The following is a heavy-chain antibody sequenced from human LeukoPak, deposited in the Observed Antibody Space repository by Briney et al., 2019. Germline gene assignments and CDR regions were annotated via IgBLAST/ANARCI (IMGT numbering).Heavy chain of an antibody. CDR1: AFTLGDFY. CDR3: ACDFRYLGHDF. V-gene: IGHV3-11*01. J-gene: IGHJ4*02. D-gene: IGHD2-21*02. CDR2: ISNVDLTT. Sequence: SGGSLRFYCTASAFTLGDFYMSWIRQAPGQGLEWIAYISNVDLTTYYAESVKGRFTISRDNAKNSLYQQMNSLRAEDTAVYYCACDFRYLGHDFWGQGTLVTVSS.